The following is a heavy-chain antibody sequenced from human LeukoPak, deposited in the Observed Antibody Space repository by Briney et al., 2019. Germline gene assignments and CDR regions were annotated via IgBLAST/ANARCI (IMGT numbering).Heavy chain of an antibody. CDR2: IYYSGST. Sequence: SETPSLTCTVSGGSITSYHYSWIRQPPGKGLEWIGYIYYSGSTNYNPSLKSRVTISVDTSKNQFSLKLSSVTAADTAVYYCARGGSGTYYHYWGQGTLVTVSS. CDR3: ARGGSGTYYHY. J-gene: IGHJ4*02. D-gene: IGHD1-26*01. V-gene: IGHV4-59*01. CDR1: GGSITSYH.